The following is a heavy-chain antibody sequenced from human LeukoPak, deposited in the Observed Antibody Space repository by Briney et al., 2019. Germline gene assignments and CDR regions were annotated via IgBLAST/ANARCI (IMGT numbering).Heavy chain of an antibody. CDR3: ARDLGSGGSCYRN. J-gene: IGHJ4*02. D-gene: IGHD2-15*01. Sequence: GGSLRLSCAASGFTFSKFPMGWVRQAPGKGLEWVSSISSSSSYIYYADSVKGRFTISRDNAKNSLYLQMNSLRAEDTAVYFCARDLGSGGSCYRNWGQGTLVTVSS. CDR2: ISSSSSYI. V-gene: IGHV3-21*01. CDR1: GFTFSKFP.